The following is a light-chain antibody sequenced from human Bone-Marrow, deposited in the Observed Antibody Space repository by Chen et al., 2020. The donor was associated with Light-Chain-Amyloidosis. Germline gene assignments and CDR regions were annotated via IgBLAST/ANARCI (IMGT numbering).Light chain of an antibody. CDR2: DDR. J-gene: IGLJ3*02. V-gene: IGLV3-21*02. CDR1: NIGSTS. Sequence: SYVLTQPSSVSVAPGQTATIACGGNNIGSTSVHWYQQTPGQAPLLVVYDDRDRPSGIPGRLSGSNAGHTATLTISRVEAGDEADYYCQVWDRSSDRPVFGGGTKLTVL. CDR3: QVWDRSSDRPV.